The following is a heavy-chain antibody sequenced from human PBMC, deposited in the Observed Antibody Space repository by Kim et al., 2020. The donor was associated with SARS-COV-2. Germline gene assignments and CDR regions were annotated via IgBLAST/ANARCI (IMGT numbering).Heavy chain of an antibody. CDR2: IKQQGSEK. CDR3: ATDFSLDY. Sequence: GGSLRLSCVASGFTFSSHWMSWVRQAPGKGLEWVANIKQQGSEKYFADSVKGRFTISRDNAKNSLYLQLNSLRAEDTAIYYCATDFSLDYWGQGTLVTVSS. V-gene: IGHV3-7*03. CDR1: GFTFSSHW. J-gene: IGHJ4*02.